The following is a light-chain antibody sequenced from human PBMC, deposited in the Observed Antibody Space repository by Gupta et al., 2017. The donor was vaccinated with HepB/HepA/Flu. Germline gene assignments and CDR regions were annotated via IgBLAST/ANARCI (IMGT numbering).Light chain of an antibody. CDR1: QGSSSY. V-gene: IGKV1-9*01. Sequence: DIQLPQSPSFLSASVGDRVTITCRASQGSSSYVAWYQQKPGKAPKLLSDAAATWQSGVPSRCSGSGSGTEFTITRSSLQPEDFANYDWQQLKSYSLFGPGTKVDIK. CDR2: AAA. J-gene: IGKJ3*01. CDR3: QQLKSYSL.